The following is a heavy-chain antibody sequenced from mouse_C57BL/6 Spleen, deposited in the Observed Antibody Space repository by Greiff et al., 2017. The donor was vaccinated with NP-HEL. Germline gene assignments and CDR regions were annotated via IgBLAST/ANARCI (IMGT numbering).Heavy chain of an antibody. CDR1: GYTFTSYW. D-gene: IGHD3-2*02. CDR2: IYPGSGST. V-gene: IGHV1-55*01. J-gene: IGHJ4*01. CDR3: AIDSSGYGTMDY. Sequence: QVQLQQPGAELVKPGASVKMSCKASGYTFTSYWITWVKQRPGQGLEWIGDIYPGSGSTNYNEKFKSKATLTVDTSSSTAYMQRSSLTSEDSAVYYCAIDSSGYGTMDYWGQGTSVTVSS.